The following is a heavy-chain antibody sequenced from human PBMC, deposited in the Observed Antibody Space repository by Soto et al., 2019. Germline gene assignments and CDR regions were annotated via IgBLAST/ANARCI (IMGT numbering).Heavy chain of an antibody. CDR3: AGAGVSSRGWFDP. CDR2: ISAYNGNT. J-gene: IGHJ5*02. CDR1: GYTFTSYG. Sequence: QVQLVQSGAEVKKPGASVKVSCKASGYTFTSYGISWVRQAPGQGLEWMGWISAYNGNTNYAQKLQRRVTMTTDTATSTAYVDLRSLRSDDTAVYFCAGAGVSSRGWFDPWGQGSLVTVAS. D-gene: IGHD6-13*01. V-gene: IGHV1-18*01.